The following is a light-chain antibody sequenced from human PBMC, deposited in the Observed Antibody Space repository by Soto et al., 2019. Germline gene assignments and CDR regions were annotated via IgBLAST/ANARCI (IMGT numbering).Light chain of an antibody. J-gene: IGKJ3*01. Sequence: DIVMTQSPDSLAVSLGERATINCKSSQSLLYTSINKNLLAWYQQKPGQPPKLLIVWASTRASGVPDRFSGSGSETDFTLTISSLQAEDVAVYYCQQYLSAPFTFGPGTNVDI. V-gene: IGKV4-1*01. CDR3: QQYLSAPFT. CDR2: WAS. CDR1: QSLLYTSINKNL.